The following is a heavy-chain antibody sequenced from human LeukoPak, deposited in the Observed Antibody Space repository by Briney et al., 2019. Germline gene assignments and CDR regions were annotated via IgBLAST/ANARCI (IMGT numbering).Heavy chain of an antibody. CDR2: ISGSGGST. CDR3: AAAYFGVDQYYYGFDV. J-gene: IGHJ6*02. CDR1: GFTFSSYA. V-gene: IGHV3-23*01. D-gene: IGHD3-3*01. Sequence: QSGGSLRLSCAASGFTFSSYAMSWVRQAPGKGLEWVSAISGSGGSTYYADSVKGRFIISRDKFKNTLFLQMNSLRAEDTAIYYCAAAYFGVDQYYYGFDVWGQGTTVTVSS.